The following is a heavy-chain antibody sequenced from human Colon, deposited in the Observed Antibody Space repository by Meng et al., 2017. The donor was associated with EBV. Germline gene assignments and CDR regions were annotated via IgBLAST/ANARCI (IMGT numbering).Heavy chain of an antibody. J-gene: IGHJ4*02. CDR1: XXSFSGYY. Sequence: QVQQWGAGLLKPSETXXLXCAVYXXSFSGYYWSWIRQPPGKGLEWIGEISHSGSTNYNPSLKSRVTISLDTSKNQFSLRLSSVTAADTAVYYCARYRLQNDYGDQLYYFDYWGQGTLVTVSS. D-gene: IGHD4-17*01. V-gene: IGHV4-34*01. CDR3: ARYRLQNDYGDQLYYFDY. CDR2: ISHSGST.